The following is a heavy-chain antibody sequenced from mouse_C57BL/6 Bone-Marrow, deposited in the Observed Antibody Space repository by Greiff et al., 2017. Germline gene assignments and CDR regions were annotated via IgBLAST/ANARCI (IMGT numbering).Heavy chain of an antibody. CDR1: GYTFTDYN. CDR2: INPNNGGT. D-gene: IGHD3-2*02. Sequence: VQLQQPGPELVKPGASVKIPCKASGYTFTDYNMDWVKQSHGKSLEWIGDINPNNGGTIYNQKFKGKATLTVDKSSSTAYMELRSLTSEDTAVYYCARNRDSSGYYAMDYWGQGTSVTVSS. J-gene: IGHJ4*01. V-gene: IGHV1-18*01. CDR3: ARNRDSSGYYAMDY.